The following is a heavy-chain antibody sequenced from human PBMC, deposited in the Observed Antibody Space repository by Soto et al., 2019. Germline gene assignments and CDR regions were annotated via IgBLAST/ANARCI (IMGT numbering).Heavy chain of an antibody. V-gene: IGHV4-34*01. CDR1: GGSFSGYY. Sequence: QVQLQQWGAGLLKPSETLSLTCAVYGGSFSGYYWSWIRQPPGKGLEWIGEINHSGSTNYNPSLKSRVTISVDTSKNQFSLKLSSVTAADTAVYYCVRDRVQQQLVGPFSFFDFWGQGTLVTVSS. J-gene: IGHJ4*02. CDR2: INHSGST. D-gene: IGHD6-13*01. CDR3: VRDRVQQQLVGPFSFFDF.